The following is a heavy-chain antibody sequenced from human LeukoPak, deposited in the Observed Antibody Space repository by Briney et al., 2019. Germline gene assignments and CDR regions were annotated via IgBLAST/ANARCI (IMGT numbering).Heavy chain of an antibody. CDR2: ISSSSSYI. CDR1: GFTFSSYA. D-gene: IGHD1-26*01. Sequence: GGSLRLSCAASGFTFSSYAMSWVRQAPGKGLEWVSSISSSSSYIYYADSVKGRFTISRDNAKNSLYLQMNSLRAEDTAVYYCARVGATFYDYWGQGTLVTVSS. CDR3: ARVGATFYDY. J-gene: IGHJ4*02. V-gene: IGHV3-21*01.